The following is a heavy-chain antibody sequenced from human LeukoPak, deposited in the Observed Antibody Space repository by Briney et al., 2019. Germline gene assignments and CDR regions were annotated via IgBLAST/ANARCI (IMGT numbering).Heavy chain of an antibody. CDR1: GYSFTSYW. D-gene: IGHD3-22*01. Sequence: GESLKISCKGSGYSFTSYWIGWVRQMPGKGLEWMGIIYPGDSDTRYSPSFQGQVTISADKSIGTAYLQWSSLKASDTAMYYCARRPYYYDSSGYYGGFECWGQGTLVTVSS. CDR3: ARRPYYYDSSGYYGGFEC. J-gene: IGHJ4*02. CDR2: IYPGDSDT. V-gene: IGHV5-51*01.